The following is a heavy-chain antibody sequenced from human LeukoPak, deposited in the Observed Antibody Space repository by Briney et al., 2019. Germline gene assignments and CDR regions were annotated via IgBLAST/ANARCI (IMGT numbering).Heavy chain of an antibody. J-gene: IGHJ4*02. CDR1: GFTFDAYG. CDR2: INWNGGTT. D-gene: IGHD1-26*01. V-gene: IGHV3-20*01. Sequence: PGGSLRLSCAASGFTFDAYGMTWVRQAPGKGLEWVSGINWNGGTTGYADSVKSRFTISRDNAKSSLYLQMSSLRAEDTALYHCARTRYSGSYGGADYWGQGTLVTVSS. CDR3: ARTRYSGSYGGADY.